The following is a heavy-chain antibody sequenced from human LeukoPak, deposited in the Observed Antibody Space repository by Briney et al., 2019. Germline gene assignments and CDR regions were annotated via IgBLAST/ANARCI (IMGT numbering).Heavy chain of an antibody. CDR2: IYTSGST. V-gene: IGHV4-39*07. CDR1: GGSISSSSYY. CDR3: ARLIQLWVLDY. D-gene: IGHD5-18*01. Sequence: IPSETLSLTCTVSGGSISSSSYYWGWIRQPPGKGLEWIVRIYTSGSTTYNPSLKSRVTISVDTSKNQFSLKLSSVTAADTAVYYCARLIQLWVLDYWGQGTLVTVSS. J-gene: IGHJ4*02.